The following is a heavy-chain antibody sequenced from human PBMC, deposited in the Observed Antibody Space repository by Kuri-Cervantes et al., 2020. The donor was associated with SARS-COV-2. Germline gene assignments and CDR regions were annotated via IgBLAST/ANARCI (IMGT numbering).Heavy chain of an antibody. J-gene: IGHJ4*02. V-gene: IGHV3-20*04. D-gene: IGHD6-13*01. CDR1: GFTFRSYW. CDR2: INWNGGST. Sequence: GESLKISCAASGFTFRSYWMTWVRQAPGKGLEWVSGINWNGGSTGYADSVKGRFTISRDNAKNSLYLQMNSLRAEDTALYYCARDLGAAAGTSSAFDYWGQGTLVTVSS. CDR3: ARDLGAAAGTSSAFDY.